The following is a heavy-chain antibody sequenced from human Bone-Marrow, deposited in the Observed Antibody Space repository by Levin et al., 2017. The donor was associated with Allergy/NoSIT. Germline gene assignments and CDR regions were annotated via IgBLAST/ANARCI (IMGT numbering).Heavy chain of an antibody. CDR1: GFTFSSYA. D-gene: IGHD3-10*01. Sequence: QPGGSLRLSCAASGFTFSSYAMSWVRQAPGKGLEWVSAISGSGGSTYYADSVKGRFTISRDNSKNTLYLQMNSLRAEDTAVYYCAKDGDSGKRGSGSYYKVFRGYYYYGMDVWGQGTTVTVSS. CDR2: ISGSGGST. CDR3: AKDGDSGKRGSGSYYKVFRGYYYYGMDV. V-gene: IGHV3-23*01. J-gene: IGHJ6*02.